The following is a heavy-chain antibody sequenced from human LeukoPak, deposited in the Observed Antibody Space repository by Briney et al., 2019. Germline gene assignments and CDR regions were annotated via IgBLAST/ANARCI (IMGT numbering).Heavy chain of an antibody. CDR2: IYYSGST. J-gene: IGHJ4*02. CDR1: GGSISSYY. V-gene: IGHV4-39*01. D-gene: IGHD1-14*01. Sequence: SETLSLTCTVSGGSISSYYWSWIRQPPGKGLEWIGSIYYSGSTYYNPSLKSRVTISVDTSKNQFSLKLSSVTAADTAVYYCARPERKFLIGYWGQGTLVTVSS. CDR3: ARPERKFLIGY.